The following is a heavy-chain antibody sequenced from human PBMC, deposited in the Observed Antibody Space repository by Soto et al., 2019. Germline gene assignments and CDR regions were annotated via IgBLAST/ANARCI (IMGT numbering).Heavy chain of an antibody. Sequence: HPGGSLRLSCAASGFNFDDYSMHWVRQSPGKGLEWVSLINWDGSNTYYADSVKGRFTISRDNSRNSVYLEMNSLRTEDNALYLCAKVSNQHRWHDGLDSWGKGTLVTVSS. V-gene: IGHV3-43*01. CDR1: GFNFDDYS. CDR3: AKVSNQHRWHDGLDS. D-gene: IGHD1-1*01. J-gene: IGHJ4*02. CDR2: INWDGSNT.